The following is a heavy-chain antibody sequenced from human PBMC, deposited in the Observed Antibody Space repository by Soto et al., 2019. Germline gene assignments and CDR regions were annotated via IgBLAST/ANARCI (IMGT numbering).Heavy chain of an antibody. CDR2: IYYSGST. CDR1: GGSISSSIYY. CDR3: ARHVSSGYYDSSGYYYANWFDP. D-gene: IGHD3-22*01. Sequence: SETLSLTCTVSGGSISSSIYYWGWIRQPPGKGLEWIGSIYYSGSTYYNPSLKSRVTISVDASKNQFSLKLSSVTAADTAVYYCARHVSSGYYDSSGYYYANWFDPWGQGTLVTVSS. V-gene: IGHV4-39*01. J-gene: IGHJ5*02.